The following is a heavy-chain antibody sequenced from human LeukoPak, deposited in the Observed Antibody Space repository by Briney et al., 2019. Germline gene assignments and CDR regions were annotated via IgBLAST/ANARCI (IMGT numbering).Heavy chain of an antibody. CDR2: IYYSGST. CDR1: GGSISSYY. J-gene: IGHJ5*02. Sequence: SETLSLTCTDSGGSISSYYWSWIRQPPGKGLEWIGYIYYSGSTNYDPSLKSRLTISVDTSKNQFSLKLSSVTAADTAVYYCARRARMGDWFDPWGQGTLVTVSS. CDR3: ARRARMGDWFDP. V-gene: IGHV4-59*08. D-gene: IGHD5-12*01.